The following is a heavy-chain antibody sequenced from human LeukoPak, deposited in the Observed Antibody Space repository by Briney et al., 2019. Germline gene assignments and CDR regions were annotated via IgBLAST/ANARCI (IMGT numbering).Heavy chain of an antibody. J-gene: IGHJ4*02. D-gene: IGHD4-11*01. CDR2: IWYDESKK. CDR3: ARDWKTTSFDY. Sequence: GGSLRLSCAASGFTFSDFGMHWVRQAPGKGPEWVAIIWYDESKKYYADSVKGRFTISRDDSTNTVYLQMNSLRGEDTAVYYCARDWKTTSFDYWGQGTLVTVSS. V-gene: IGHV3-33*01. CDR1: GFTFSDFG.